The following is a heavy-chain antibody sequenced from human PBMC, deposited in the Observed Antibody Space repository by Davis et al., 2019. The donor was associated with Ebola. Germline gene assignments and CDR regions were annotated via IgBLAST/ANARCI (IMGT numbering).Heavy chain of an antibody. V-gene: IGHV3-11*01. D-gene: IGHD3-22*01. CDR1: GFTFSDYY. Sequence: GESLKISCAASGFTFSDYYMSWIRQAPGKGLEWVSYISSSGSTIYYADSVKGRFTISRDNAKNSLYLQMNSLRAEDTAVYYCAREMYYYDSSGYYYSDWFDPWGQGTLVTVSS. CDR3: AREMYYYDSSGYYYSDWFDP. CDR2: ISSSGSTI. J-gene: IGHJ5*02.